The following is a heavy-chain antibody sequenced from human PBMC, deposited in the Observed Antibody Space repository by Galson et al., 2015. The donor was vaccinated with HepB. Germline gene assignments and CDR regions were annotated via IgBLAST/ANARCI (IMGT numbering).Heavy chain of an antibody. V-gene: IGHV5-51*03. J-gene: IGHJ4*02. Sequence: SGAEVKQPGESLKISCKGSGYSFTSYWIGWVRQMPGKGLAGVGIIFPGHSDTRYSPSFQGQVPISADKSISTAFLRWSSLKASDPAMFYCARSIAGGNPVFAYSGQGALVPVSS. CDR2: IFPGHSDT. CDR1: GYSFTSYW. D-gene: IGHD1-14*01. CDR3: ARSIAGGNPVFAY.